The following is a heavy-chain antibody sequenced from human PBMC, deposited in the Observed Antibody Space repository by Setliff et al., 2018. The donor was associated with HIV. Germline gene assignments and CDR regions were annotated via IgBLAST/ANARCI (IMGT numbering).Heavy chain of an antibody. Sequence: SETLSLTCNGSGGSISSYYWNWIRQPPGKGMEWIGYIYYSGGTNYNPSLKSRVTISADKSKNQFSLKLSSVTAAATAVYYCARGSSGWTFDYWGQGTLFTVSS. D-gene: IGHD6-19*01. CDR3: ARGSSGWTFDY. V-gene: IGHV4-59*01. CDR2: IYYSGGT. J-gene: IGHJ4*02. CDR1: GGSISSYY.